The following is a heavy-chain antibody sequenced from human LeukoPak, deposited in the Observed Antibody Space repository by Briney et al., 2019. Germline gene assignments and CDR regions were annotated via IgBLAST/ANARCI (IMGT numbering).Heavy chain of an antibody. D-gene: IGHD5-24*01. CDR1: GFTFSSFA. Sequence: GGSLRLSCAASGFTFSSFAMSWVRQAPGKGLEWVSGMSGSSGKTYYADSVKGRFTISRDNSKNTLYLQMNSLRAEDTAVYYCAKYKEGLQHNYCMDVWGKGTTVAVSS. CDR3: AKYKEGLQHNYCMDV. V-gene: IGHV3-23*01. CDR2: MSGSSGKT. J-gene: IGHJ6*03.